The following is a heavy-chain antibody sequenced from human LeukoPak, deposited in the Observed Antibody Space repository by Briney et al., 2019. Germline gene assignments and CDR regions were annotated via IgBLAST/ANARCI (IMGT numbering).Heavy chain of an antibody. D-gene: IGHD2-8*01. CDR3: ARVGYASSAIYFQQ. J-gene: IGHJ1*01. V-gene: IGHV4-59*12. CDR2: IYYSGST. CDR1: GGSISSYY. Sequence: SETLSLTCTVSGGSISSYYWSWIRQPPGKGLEWIGYIYYSGSTNYNPSLKSRVTMSVDTSKNQFSLKVTSVTAADTAVYYCARVGYASSAIYFQQWGQGTLVSVSS.